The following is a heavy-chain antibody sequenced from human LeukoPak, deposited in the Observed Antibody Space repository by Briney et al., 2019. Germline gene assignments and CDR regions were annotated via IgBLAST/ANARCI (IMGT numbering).Heavy chain of an antibody. CDR1: GGSISSGSYY. Sequence: SETLSLTCTVSGGSISSGSYYWSWIRQPAGKGLEWIGRIYTSGSTNYNPSLKSRVTISVDTSKNQFSLKLSSVTAADTAVYYCAREGDYYDTSGTLDYWGQGTLVTVSS. D-gene: IGHD3-22*01. V-gene: IGHV4-61*02. CDR2: IYTSGST. CDR3: AREGDYYDTSGTLDY. J-gene: IGHJ4*02.